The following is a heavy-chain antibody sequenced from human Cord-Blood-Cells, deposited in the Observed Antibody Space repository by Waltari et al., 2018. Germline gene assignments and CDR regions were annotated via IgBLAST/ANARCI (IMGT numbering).Heavy chain of an antibody. J-gene: IGHJ6*03. Sequence: QVQLQESGPGLVKPSETLSLTCPVSGGSISSYYWSWIRQPAGKGLERIGRIYTSGSTNYNPSLKSRVTMSVDTSKNQFSLKLSSVTAADTAVYYCARGSERITIFGVVITPHYYYYMDVWGKGTTVTVSS. CDR3: ARGSERITIFGVVITPHYYYYMDV. CDR1: GGSISSYY. CDR2: IYTSGST. D-gene: IGHD3-3*01. V-gene: IGHV4-4*07.